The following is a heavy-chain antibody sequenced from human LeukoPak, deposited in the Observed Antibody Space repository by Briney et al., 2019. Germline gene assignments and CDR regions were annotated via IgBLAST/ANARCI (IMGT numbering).Heavy chain of an antibody. CDR2: IRYDGSNK. J-gene: IGHJ4*02. CDR1: GFTFSSYG. Sequence: GGSLRLSCAASGFTFSSYGMHWVRQAPGKGLEWVAFIRYDGSNKYYADSVKGRFTISRDNSKNTLYLQMNSLRAEDTAVYYCAKVGQALTMVRGALDYWGQGTLVTVSS. V-gene: IGHV3-30*02. CDR3: AKVGQALTMVRGALDY. D-gene: IGHD3-10*01.